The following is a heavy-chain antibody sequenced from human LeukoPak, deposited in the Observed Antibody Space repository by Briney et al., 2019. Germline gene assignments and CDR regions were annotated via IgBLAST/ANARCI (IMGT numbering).Heavy chain of an antibody. CDR3: ASPPPYYDILTGYYGSRNYMDV. Sequence: SETLSLTCTVSGGSISSSSYYWGWIRQPPGKGLEWIGSIYYSGSTYYNPSLKSRVTISVDTSKNQFSLKLSSVTAADTAVYYCASPPPYYDILTGYYGSRNYMDVWGKGTTVTVSS. J-gene: IGHJ6*03. D-gene: IGHD3-9*01. CDR1: GGSISSSSYY. CDR2: IYYSGST. V-gene: IGHV4-39*07.